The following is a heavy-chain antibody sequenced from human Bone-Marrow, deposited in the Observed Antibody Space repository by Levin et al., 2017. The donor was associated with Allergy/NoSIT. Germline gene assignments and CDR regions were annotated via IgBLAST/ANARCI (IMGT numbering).Heavy chain of an antibody. CDR2: IYPEDSDT. J-gene: IGHJ4*02. CDR3: ARLDSAGYGAQTFDH. Sequence: NPGGSLRLSCEGSGYTFPKYWIAWVRQMPGKGLEWMGIIYPEDSDTRYSPSFQGQVSISVDKSSTTAYLQWSSLKASDTAMYYCARLDSAGYGAQTFDHWGQGTLVTVSS. CDR1: GYTFPKYW. V-gene: IGHV5-51*01. D-gene: IGHD2-2*03.